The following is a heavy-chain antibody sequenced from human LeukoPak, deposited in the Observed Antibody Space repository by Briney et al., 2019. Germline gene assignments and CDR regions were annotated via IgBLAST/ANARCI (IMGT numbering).Heavy chain of an antibody. D-gene: IGHD4-23*01. CDR1: GFTLNSYW. J-gene: IGHJ4*02. CDR2: INEDGSTT. V-gene: IGHV3-74*01. CDR3: ARDFGGNSDY. Sequence: GGSLRLSCVGSGFTLNSYWMYWVRQAPGKGLVWVARINEDGSTTNHADSVRGRFTISRDNAKNTLYLQMNSLRAEDTAIYYCARDFGGNSDYWGQGTLVTVSS.